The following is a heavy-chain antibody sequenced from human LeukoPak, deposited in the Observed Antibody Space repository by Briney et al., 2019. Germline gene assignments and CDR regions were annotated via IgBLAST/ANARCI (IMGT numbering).Heavy chain of an antibody. CDR1: GYTFTTYY. CDR3: ARGDIVVVPAAIHWFDP. J-gene: IGHJ5*02. D-gene: IGHD2-2*01. CDR2: INPSGGST. V-gene: IGHV1-46*01. Sequence: GASVKVSCKASGYTFTTYYMHWVRQAPGQGLEWMGIINPSGGSTTYAQNFQGRVTMTRDTSTSAVYMEVSSLRSKDTAVYYCARGDIVVVPAAIHWFDPWGQGTLVTVSS.